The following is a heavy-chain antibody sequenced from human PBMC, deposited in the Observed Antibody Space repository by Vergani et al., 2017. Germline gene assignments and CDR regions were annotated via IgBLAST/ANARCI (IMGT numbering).Heavy chain of an antibody. D-gene: IGHD3-10*01. V-gene: IGHV1-2*02. J-gene: IGHJ3*02. CDR2: INPNSGGT. Sequence: QVQLVQSGAEVKKPGASVKVSCKASGYTFTGYYMHWVRQAPGQGLEWMGWINPNSGGTNYAQKFQGRVTMTRDTSISTAYLQWSSLKASDTAMYYCARRSDGLMNFAFDIWGQGTMVTVSS. CDR3: ARRSDGLMNFAFDI. CDR1: GYTFTGYY.